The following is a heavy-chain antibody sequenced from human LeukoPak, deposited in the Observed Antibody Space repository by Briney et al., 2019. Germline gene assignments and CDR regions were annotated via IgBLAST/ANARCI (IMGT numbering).Heavy chain of an antibody. CDR2: IYYSGST. CDR3: ARHRDYYDT. Sequence: SETLSLTCTVSGGSISGYYYNWIRQPPGKGLEWIGYIYYSGSTNYNPSLKSRVTISVDTSKNQFSLKLSSVTAADTAVYFCARHRDYYDTWGHGTLVTVSS. J-gene: IGHJ4*01. V-gene: IGHV4-59*08. CDR1: GGSISGYY. D-gene: IGHD3-22*01.